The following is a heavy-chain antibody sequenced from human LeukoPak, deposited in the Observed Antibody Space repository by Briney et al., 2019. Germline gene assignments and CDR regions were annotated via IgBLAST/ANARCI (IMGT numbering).Heavy chain of an antibody. CDR1: GDSVSNNSVT. V-gene: IGHV6-1*01. D-gene: IGHD6-13*01. Sequence: SQTLSLTFAISGDSVSNNSVTWDWIRLSPSRGLEWLGRTYYRSKWYHDYAVSVKSRMTMNPDTSKNQFSLQLNSVTPEDTATYYCARLGQQGVFDYWGQGTLVTVSS. J-gene: IGHJ4*02. CDR3: ARLGQQGVFDY. CDR2: TYYRSKWYH.